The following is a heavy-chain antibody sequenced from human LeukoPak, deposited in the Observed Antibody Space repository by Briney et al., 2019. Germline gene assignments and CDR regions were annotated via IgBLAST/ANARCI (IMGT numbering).Heavy chain of an antibody. D-gene: IGHD2-15*01. CDR2: ISYDGSNK. V-gene: IGHV3-30-3*01. CDR3: AREGIVDALDY. CDR1: GFTFSSYA. J-gene: IGHJ4*02. Sequence: PGGSLRLSCAASGFTFSSYAMHWVRQAPGKGLEWVAVISYDGSNKYYADTVKGRFTISRDNSKNTLYLQMNSLRAEDTAVYYCAREGIVDALDYWGQGTLVTVSS.